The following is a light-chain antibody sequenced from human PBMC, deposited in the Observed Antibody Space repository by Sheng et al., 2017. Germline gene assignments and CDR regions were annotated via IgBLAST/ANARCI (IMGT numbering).Light chain of an antibody. CDR3: CSYAGSGTWV. V-gene: IGLV2-23*02. CDR1: SSDVGSYKL. Sequence: QSALTQPASVSGSPGQSVTISCTGTSSDVGSYKLVSWYQQHPGRAPKLMIFEVSKWSSGVSNRFSGSKSGNTASLTISGLQAEDEADYYCCSYAGSGTWVFGGGTKLTVL. CDR2: EVS. J-gene: IGLJ3*02.